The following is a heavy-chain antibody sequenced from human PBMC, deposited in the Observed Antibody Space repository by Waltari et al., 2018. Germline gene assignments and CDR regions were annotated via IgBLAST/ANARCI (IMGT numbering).Heavy chain of an antibody. CDR2: NIPIFGTA. CDR1: GGTFSSFG. J-gene: IGHJ4*02. D-gene: IGHD1-7*01. V-gene: IGHV1-69*01. Sequence: QVQLVQSGAEVKKPGSSVRVSCKASGGTFSSFGINWVRQVPGQGLEWVGGNIPIFGTANYAQKFQGRVTITADESTTTAVLEVSSLSSDDTAVYYCAREAGTTGTTTYWGQGTLVIVSS. CDR3: AREAGTTGTTTY.